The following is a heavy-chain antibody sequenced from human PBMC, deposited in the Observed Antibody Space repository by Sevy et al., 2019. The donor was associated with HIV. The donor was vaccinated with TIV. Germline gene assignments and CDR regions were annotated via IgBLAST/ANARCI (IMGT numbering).Heavy chain of an antibody. CDR1: GFTFSGSA. CDR2: IRSKSNSHAT. J-gene: IGHJ4*02. CDR3: TLPRLSMVRGIIMAHYFDY. V-gene: IGHV3-73*01. Sequence: GGCLRLSCAASGFTFSGSAIHWVRQASGKGLEWVGRIRSKSNSHATAYAASVKGRFTISRDDSKNTAYQQMNSLKTEDTAVYYCTLPRLSMVRGIIMAHYFDYWGPGTLVTVSS. D-gene: IGHD3-10*01.